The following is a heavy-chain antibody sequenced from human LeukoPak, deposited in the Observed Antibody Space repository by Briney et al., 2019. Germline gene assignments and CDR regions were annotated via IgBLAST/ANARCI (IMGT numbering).Heavy chain of an antibody. D-gene: IGHD3-3*01. J-gene: IGHJ4*02. CDR3: ARHPWDFWSGYPFDY. CDR2: IYYSGST. Sequence: SETLSLTCTVSGGSISSSSYYWGWIRQSPGKGLEWIGSIYYSGSTYYNPSLKSRVTISVDTSKNQFSLKLSSVTAADTAVYYCARHPWDFWSGYPFDYWGQGTLVTVSS. V-gene: IGHV4-39*01. CDR1: GGSISSSSYY.